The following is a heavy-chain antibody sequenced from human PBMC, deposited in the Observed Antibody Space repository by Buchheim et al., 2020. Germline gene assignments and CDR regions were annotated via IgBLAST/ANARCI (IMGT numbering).Heavy chain of an antibody. CDR2: IYYSGRT. V-gene: IGHV4-61*01. CDR1: GGSVSSGSYY. D-gene: IGHD5-12*01. Sequence: QVQLQESGPGLVKPSETLSLTCSVSGGSVSSGSYYWSWIRQPPGKGLEWIGDIYYSGRTNYNPSLKSRVTISVDTSKNQFSLKLSSVTAADTAVYYCARDVGGYSDCGANHWYFDLWGRGTL. CDR3: ARDVGGYSDCGANHWYFDL. J-gene: IGHJ2*01.